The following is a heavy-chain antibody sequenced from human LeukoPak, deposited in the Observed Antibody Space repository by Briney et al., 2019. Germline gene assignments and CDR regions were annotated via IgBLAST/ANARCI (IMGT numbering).Heavy chain of an antibody. CDR2: IYSGGST. CDR3: AREGGGKYYYYYGMDV. V-gene: IGHV3-53*01. CDR1: GFTVSSNY. D-gene: IGHD2-15*01. Sequence: GGSLRLSCAASGFTVSSNYMSWVRQAPGKGLEWVSVIYSGGSTYYADSVKGRFTISRDNPKNTLYLQMNSLRAEDTAVYYCAREGGGKYYYYYGMDVWGQGTTVTVSS. J-gene: IGHJ6*02.